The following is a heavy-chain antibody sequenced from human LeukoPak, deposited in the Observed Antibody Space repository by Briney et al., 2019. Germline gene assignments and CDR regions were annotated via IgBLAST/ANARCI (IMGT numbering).Heavy chain of an antibody. V-gene: IGHV3-53*01. CDR2: FYSGGYT. J-gene: IGHJ4*02. Sequence: GGSLRLSCAASGFTVSSNYMSWIRQAPGKGLEWVSIFYSGGYTYYADSVKGRFTISRDNSKNTLYLQMNSLRAEDTAVYYCAKSTHDYGDSPFDYWGQGTLVTVSS. CDR1: GFTVSSNY. CDR3: AKSTHDYGDSPFDY. D-gene: IGHD4-17*01.